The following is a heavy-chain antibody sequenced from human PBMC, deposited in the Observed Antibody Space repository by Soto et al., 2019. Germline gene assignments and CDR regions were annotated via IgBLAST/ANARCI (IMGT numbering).Heavy chain of an antibody. CDR3: ARHTPAISISDH. V-gene: IGHV4-59*01. J-gene: IGHJ4*02. CDR1: GGSISSYY. Sequence: PSETLSLTCTVSGGSISSYYWIWIRQPPGKGLEWIGYIYYSGSTNYNPSLKSRVTISVDTSKNQFSLKLSSVTAADTAVYYCARHTPAISISDHWGQGTLVTVSS. CDR2: IYYSGST. D-gene: IGHD2-15*01.